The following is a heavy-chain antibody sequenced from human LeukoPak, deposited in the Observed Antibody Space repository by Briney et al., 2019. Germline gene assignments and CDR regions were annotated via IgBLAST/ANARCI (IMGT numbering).Heavy chain of an antibody. J-gene: IGHJ5*02. Sequence: SETLSLNGAASGYSISSGHYWGWIRQSPGKGLEWIGTSHHTGGIYYNPSLKSRVTISLYTSKNQVSLKLSSVTAADTAVYYCVRQRGNCAGTSCYGGGLDPWGQGILVTVSS. CDR3: VRQRGNCAGTSCYGGGLDP. CDR1: GYSISSGHY. V-gene: IGHV4-38-2*01. CDR2: SHHTGGI. D-gene: IGHD2-2*01.